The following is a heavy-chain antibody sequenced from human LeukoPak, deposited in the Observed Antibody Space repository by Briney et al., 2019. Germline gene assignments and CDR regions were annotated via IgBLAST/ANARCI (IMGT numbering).Heavy chain of an antibody. CDR1: GFTFSNYA. J-gene: IGHJ5*02. CDR3: ARSVRRGWFDP. V-gene: IGHV3-30*01. D-gene: IGHD1-14*01. Sequence: GGSLRLSCAASGFTFSNYAIHWVRQAPGKGLEWVGVISYDGSDKWYGDAVKGRFTISRDESEYTVDLQMNSLRREDTAVYYCARSVRRGWFDPWGQGTLVIVSS. CDR2: ISYDGSDK.